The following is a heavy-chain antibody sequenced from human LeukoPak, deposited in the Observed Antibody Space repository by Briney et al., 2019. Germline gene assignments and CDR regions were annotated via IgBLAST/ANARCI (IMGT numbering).Heavy chain of an antibody. Sequence: GGSLRLACTASGFSFSSSAMHWVRQAPGKGLEWVAFIRYDGSIKNYADSVKGRFSISRDNSKNTLYLQMNTLRPEDTAIYYCAKDGHTTGWLNWFDPWGQGTLATVSS. V-gene: IGHV3-30*02. D-gene: IGHD2/OR15-2a*01. CDR1: GFSFSSSA. J-gene: IGHJ5*02. CDR3: AKDGHTTGWLNWFDP. CDR2: IRYDGSIK.